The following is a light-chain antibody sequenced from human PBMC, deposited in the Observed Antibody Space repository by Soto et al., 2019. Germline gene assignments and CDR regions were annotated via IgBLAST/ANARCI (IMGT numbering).Light chain of an antibody. V-gene: IGKV3-20*01. J-gene: IGKJ3*01. Sequence: EILLTQSPSTLSLSPGEGVTLSCRASQSVTVNSLAWYQQKPGQAPRLLIYAASTRAAAVPDRFTGSGSGTDFALTISRLEPDDFGVYYCQQYGASPLTSGQGTKVDI. CDR1: QSVTVNS. CDR3: QQYGASPLT. CDR2: AAS.